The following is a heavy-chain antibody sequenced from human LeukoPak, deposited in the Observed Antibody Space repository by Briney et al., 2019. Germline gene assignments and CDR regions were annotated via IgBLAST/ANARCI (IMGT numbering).Heavy chain of an antibody. CDR1: GFTFSSYS. V-gene: IGHV3-48*01. J-gene: IGHJ6*02. CDR2: ISSSSSTI. D-gene: IGHD3-3*01. Sequence: GGSLRLSCAASGFTFSSYSMNWVRQAPGKGLEWVSYISSSSSTIYYADSVKGRFTISRDNAKNSLYLQMNSLRAEDTAVYYCARDISHDFWSGYYYYYGMDVWGQGTTVTVSS. CDR3: ARDISHDFWSGYYYYYGMDV.